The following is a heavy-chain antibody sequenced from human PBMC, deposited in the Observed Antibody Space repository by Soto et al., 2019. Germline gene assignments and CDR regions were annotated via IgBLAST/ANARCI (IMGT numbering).Heavy chain of an antibody. V-gene: IGHV1-69*02. CDR3: ARALRAYDTSGYYFTNWFDP. CDR2: IIPILGRA. J-gene: IGHJ5*02. CDR1: GGTFSSYT. D-gene: IGHD3-22*01. Sequence: QVQLAQSGAEVKKPGSSVKVSCKASGGTFSSYTISWVRQAPGQGLEWMGRIIPILGRATYAKKFQGRVTITADKSTSTAYMELSSLRSEDTAVYYCARALRAYDTSGYYFTNWFDPCGQGTLVTVSS.